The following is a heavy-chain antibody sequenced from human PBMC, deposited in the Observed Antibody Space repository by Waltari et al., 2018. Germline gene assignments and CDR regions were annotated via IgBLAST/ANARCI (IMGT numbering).Heavy chain of an antibody. V-gene: IGHV3-7*01. CDR2: IKQDGSEK. J-gene: IGHJ4*02. Sequence: EVQLVESGGGLVQPGGSLRLSCAASGFTFSSYWMSWVRQAPGKGLEWVANIKQDGSEKDYVDSVKGRFTISRDNAKNSLYLQMNSLRAEDTAVYYCARSNYGDYVSYFDYWGQGTLVTVSS. CDR1: GFTFSSYW. CDR3: ARSNYGDYVSYFDY. D-gene: IGHD4-17*01.